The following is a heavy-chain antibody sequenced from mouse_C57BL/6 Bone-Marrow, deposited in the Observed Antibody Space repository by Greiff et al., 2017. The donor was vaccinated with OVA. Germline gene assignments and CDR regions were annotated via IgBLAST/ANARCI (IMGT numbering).Heavy chain of an antibody. D-gene: IGHD2-4*01. V-gene: IGHV1-76*01. CDR2: LYPGSGNT. J-gene: IGHJ2*01. Sequence: QVQLQQSGAELVRPGASVKLSCKASDYTFTDYYINWVKQRPGQGLEWIARLYPGSGNTYYNEKFKGKATLTAEKSSSTAYMQLSSLTSEDSAVYFCARSDDYGFDYWGQGTTLTVSS. CDR3: ARSDDYGFDY. CDR1: DYTFTDYY.